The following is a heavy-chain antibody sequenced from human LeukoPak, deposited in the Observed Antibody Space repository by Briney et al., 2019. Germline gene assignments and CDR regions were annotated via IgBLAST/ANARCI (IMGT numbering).Heavy chain of an antibody. V-gene: IGHV1-2*02. CDR2: INPNSGGT. Sequence: APVKVFCKASGYTFTGYYMHWVRQAPGQGLEWMGWINPNSGGTNYAQKFQGRVTMTRDTSISTAYMELSRLRSEDTAVYYCAREIGPIQLHLWGSAFDYWGQGTLVTVSS. CDR3: AREIGPIQLHLWGSAFDY. D-gene: IGHD5-18*01. CDR1: GYTFTGYY. J-gene: IGHJ4*02.